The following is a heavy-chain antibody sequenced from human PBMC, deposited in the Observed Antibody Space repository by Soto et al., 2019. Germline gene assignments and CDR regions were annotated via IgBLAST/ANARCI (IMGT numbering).Heavy chain of an antibody. CDR2: IYYSGST. V-gene: IGHV4-31*03. CDR1: GGSISSGGYY. Sequence: QVQLQESGPGLVKPSQTLSLTCTVSGGSISSGGYYWSWIRQHPGKGLEWIGYIYYSGSTYYNPSLKSRXXXXXXXXXXXXXXXXXXXXXXXXXXXXXXXXXXXXXXXXXXGMDVWGQGTTVTVSS. J-gene: IGHJ6*02. CDR3: XXXXXXXXXXXXXXGMDV.